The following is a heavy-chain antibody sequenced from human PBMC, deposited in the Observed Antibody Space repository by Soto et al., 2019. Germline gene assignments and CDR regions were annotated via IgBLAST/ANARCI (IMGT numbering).Heavy chain of an antibody. D-gene: IGHD3-22*01. J-gene: IGHJ3*02. CDR1: GYTFTSYG. CDR2: ISAYNGNT. CDR3: ARCYYDSSGYLPRGAFDI. Sequence: ASVKVSCKASGYTFTSYGISWVRQAPGQGLEWMGWISAYNGNTNYAQKLQGRVTMTTDTSTSTAYMELRSLRSDDTAVYYCARCYYDSSGYLPRGAFDIWGQGTMVTVSS. V-gene: IGHV1-18*01.